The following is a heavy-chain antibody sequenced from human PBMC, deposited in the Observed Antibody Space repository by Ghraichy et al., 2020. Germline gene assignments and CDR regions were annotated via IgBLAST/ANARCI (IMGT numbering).Heavy chain of an antibody. CDR3: AKAWGNSSGGNCPPYNWFDP. V-gene: IGHV3-23*01. D-gene: IGHD2-15*01. Sequence: GGSLRLSCAASGFTFSRHAMSWVRQAPGKGLEWVSWISGNGGSTYYADSLEGRFTSSRDNSKHTLYLQMNSLRTEDTAVYYCAKAWGNSSGGNCPPYNWFDPWGQGTLVTVSS. CDR1: GFTFSRHA. CDR2: ISGNGGST. J-gene: IGHJ5*02.